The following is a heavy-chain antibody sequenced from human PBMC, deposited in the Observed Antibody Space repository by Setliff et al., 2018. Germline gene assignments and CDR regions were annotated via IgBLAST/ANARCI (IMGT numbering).Heavy chain of an antibody. CDR3: ARAPPDIVLVPAVVGFDP. Sequence: PSETLSLTCTVSGGSISSGGYYWSWIRQHPGKGLEWIGYIYYSGSTYYNPSLKSRVTISVDTSKNLFSLKLSSVTAADTAVYYCARAPPDIVLVPAVVGFDPWGQGTLVTVSS. J-gene: IGHJ5*02. CDR1: GGSISSGGYY. CDR2: IYYSGST. D-gene: IGHD2-2*01. V-gene: IGHV4-31*03.